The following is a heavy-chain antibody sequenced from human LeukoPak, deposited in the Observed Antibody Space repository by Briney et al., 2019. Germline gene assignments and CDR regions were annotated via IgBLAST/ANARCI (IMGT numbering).Heavy chain of an antibody. Sequence: SETLSLTCTVSGGSISSYYWSWLRQPPGKGLEWIGYIYYSGSTNYNPSLKSRVTISVDTSKNQFSLKLSSVTAADTAVYYCARAEYSWFDPWGQGTLVTVSS. CDR2: IYYSGST. CDR1: GGSISSYY. J-gene: IGHJ5*02. CDR3: ARAEYSWFDP. D-gene: IGHD2/OR15-2a*01. V-gene: IGHV4-59*01.